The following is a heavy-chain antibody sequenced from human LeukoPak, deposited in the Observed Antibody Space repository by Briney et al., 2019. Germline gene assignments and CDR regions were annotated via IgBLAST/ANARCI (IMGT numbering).Heavy chain of an antibody. V-gene: IGHV1-8*03. CDR2: MNPNSGNT. CDR3: ARGRSLTWIQLWYQYDY. CDR1: GYTFTSYD. D-gene: IGHD5-18*01. Sequence: ASVKVSCKASGYTFTSYDINWERQATGQGLEWMGWMNPNSGNTGYAQKFQGRVTITRNTSISTAYMELSSLRSEDTAVYYCARGRSLTWIQLWYQYDYWGQGTLVTVSS. J-gene: IGHJ4*02.